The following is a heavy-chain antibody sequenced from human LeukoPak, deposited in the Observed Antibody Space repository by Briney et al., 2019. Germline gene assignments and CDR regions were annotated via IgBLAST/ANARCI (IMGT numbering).Heavy chain of an antibody. D-gene: IGHD4-23*01. CDR3: ARQSTPFYGGHFDY. CDR1: GGSISGYY. Sequence: PSETLSLTCTVSGGSISGYYWSWIRQPPGKGLEWIGYIYYSGSTNYNPSLKSRVTISVDTSKNHFSLNLKSVTAADTAVYYCARQSTPFYGGHFDYWGQGTLVTVSS. J-gene: IGHJ4*02. V-gene: IGHV4-59*08. CDR2: IYYSGST.